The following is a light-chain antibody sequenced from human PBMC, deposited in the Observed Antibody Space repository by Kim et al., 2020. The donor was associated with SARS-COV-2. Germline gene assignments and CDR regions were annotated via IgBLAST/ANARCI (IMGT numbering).Light chain of an antibody. CDR3: QAWDSSTVV. CDR1: KLGDQY. CDR2: QDS. Sequence: SYELTQPPSVSVSPGLTASITCSGDKLGDQYACWYQQKPGQSPVLVIYQDSKRPSGIPERFSGSNSGNTATLTINGTQAMDEADYYCQAWDSSTVVFGGG. J-gene: IGLJ2*01. V-gene: IGLV3-1*01.